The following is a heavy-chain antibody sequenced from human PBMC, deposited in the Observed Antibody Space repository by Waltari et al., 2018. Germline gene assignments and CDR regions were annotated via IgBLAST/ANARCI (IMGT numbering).Heavy chain of an antibody. Sequence: QVHLQESGPGLVKPSETLSLTCNVSGGSVSSGSHYWSWIRQPPGKGLEWIEYIYYSDMTNYNPSRKSRVTISVDTSKNQFSLKLTSVTAADTDVYYCARGSRGYSYGWGQGTLVTVSS. D-gene: IGHD5-18*01. V-gene: IGHV4-61*01. CDR3: ARGSRGYSYG. CDR2: IYYSDMT. CDR1: GGSVSSGSHY. J-gene: IGHJ4*02.